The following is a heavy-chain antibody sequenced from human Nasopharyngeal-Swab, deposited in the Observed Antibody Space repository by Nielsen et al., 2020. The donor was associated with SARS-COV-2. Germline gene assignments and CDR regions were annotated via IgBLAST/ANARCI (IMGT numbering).Heavy chain of an antibody. Sequence: LSLTCAASGFVFSGSAIHWVRQASGKGLEWVGRIGDKAHNYATTYAASAKGRFTISRDDSKNTAFLQMDSLNTEDTALYYCTTDYYFDYWGQGTLVTVSS. CDR2: IGDKAHNYAT. CDR1: GFVFSGSA. CDR3: TTDYYFDY. J-gene: IGHJ4*02. D-gene: IGHD4/OR15-4a*01. V-gene: IGHV3-73*01.